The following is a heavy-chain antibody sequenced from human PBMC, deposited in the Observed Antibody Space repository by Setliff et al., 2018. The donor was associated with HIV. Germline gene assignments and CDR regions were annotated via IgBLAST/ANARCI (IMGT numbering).Heavy chain of an antibody. Sequence: ASVKVSCKVSGYTLTELSIHWVRQTFGKGLEWMGGFDPEDGEAIYAQKFQGRVTMTEDTSTDTAYMELSSLTSEDTAVYYCATRSRWIQLSFDGIFDYWGQGTPVTSPQ. CDR2: FDPEDGEA. J-gene: IGHJ4*02. D-gene: IGHD5-18*01. CDR3: ATRSRWIQLSFDGIFDY. CDR1: GYTLTELS. V-gene: IGHV1-24*01.